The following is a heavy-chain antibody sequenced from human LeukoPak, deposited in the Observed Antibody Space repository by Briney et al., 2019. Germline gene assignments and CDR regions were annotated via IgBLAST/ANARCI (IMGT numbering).Heavy chain of an antibody. CDR1: GASFDYYY. V-gene: IGHV4-59*12. Sequence: SETLSLTCTVSGASFDYYYWSWIRQPPGKGLEWVGSIHYTGTAKYNPSLKSRVTISLDSSNNQFSLKLSSVTAADTAVYYCARGPPPDFDYWGRGTLVTVSS. J-gene: IGHJ4*02. CDR2: IHYTGTA. CDR3: ARGPPPDFDY.